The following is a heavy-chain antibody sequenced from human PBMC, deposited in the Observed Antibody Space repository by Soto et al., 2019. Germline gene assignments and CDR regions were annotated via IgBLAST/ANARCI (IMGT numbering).Heavy chain of an antibody. V-gene: IGHV1-3*05. CDR3: ARSIVVVTALDY. Sequence: QVQLVQSGAEEKKPGASVKVSGKAFGYTFTSYALLWVRQAPGQRLEGMGWINAGNGNKKYSQKFQARVTITRDTSASTAYMELSSLRSEDTAVYYCARSIVVVTALDYWGQGTLVTVSS. CDR2: INAGNGNK. CDR1: GYTFTSYA. D-gene: IGHD2-21*02. J-gene: IGHJ4*02.